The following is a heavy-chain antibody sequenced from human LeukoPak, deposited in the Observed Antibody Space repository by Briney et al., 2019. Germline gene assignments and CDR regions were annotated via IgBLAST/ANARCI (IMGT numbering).Heavy chain of an antibody. V-gene: IGHV3-48*01. CDR2: ISTSSTTK. D-gene: IGHD2-15*01. CDR3: AKEMGYCTGGSCYRWFDS. J-gene: IGHJ5*01. Sequence: GGSLRLSCAASGFTFSSYSMSWARQAPGKGPEWLSYISTSSTTKYYADSVKGRFTFSRDDAKNSLSLQMNSLRADDTAVYYCAKEMGYCTGGSCYRWFDSWGQGTLVTVSS. CDR1: GFTFSSYS.